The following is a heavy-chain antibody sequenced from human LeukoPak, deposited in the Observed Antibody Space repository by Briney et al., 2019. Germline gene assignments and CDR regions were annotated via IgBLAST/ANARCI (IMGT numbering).Heavy chain of an antibody. CDR3: AREEVLAAKLLDYYYYMDV. Sequence: GGSLRLSCAASGFTFSSYSMNWVRQAPGKGLEWVSSISSSSSYIYYADSVKGRFTISRDNAKNSLYLQMNSLRAEDTAVYYCAREEVLAAKLLDYYYYMDVWGKGTTVTVSS. CDR2: ISSSSSYI. J-gene: IGHJ6*03. D-gene: IGHD2-21*02. CDR1: GFTFSSYS. V-gene: IGHV3-21*01.